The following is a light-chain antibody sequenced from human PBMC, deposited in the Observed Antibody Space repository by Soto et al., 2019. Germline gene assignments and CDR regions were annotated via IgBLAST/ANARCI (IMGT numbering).Light chain of an antibody. CDR3: QQYNNWPIT. V-gene: IGKV3-15*01. J-gene: IGKJ3*01. Sequence: EIVMTQSPATLSVSPGERATLSCRASQSVSSNLAWYQQKPGQAPRLLIYGASTRATGIPARFSGSGSGTEFTLNISSLQSEDCADYYWQQYNNWPITFGPGTKVDIK. CDR2: GAS. CDR1: QSVSSN.